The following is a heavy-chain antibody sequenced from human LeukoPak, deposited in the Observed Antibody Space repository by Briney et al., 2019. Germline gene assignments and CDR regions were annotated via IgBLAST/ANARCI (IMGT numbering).Heavy chain of an antibody. Sequence: GGSLRLSCAASGFAFHAFDMYWVRQAPGKGLEWVSRITNDGGKTYYADSVRGRFTISRDNSQSSLYLQMNSLRTDDAALYYCATWAFYHGLDVWGQGTTVTVSS. J-gene: IGHJ6*02. D-gene: IGHD1-26*01. V-gene: IGHV3-43*02. CDR3: ATWAFYHGLDV. CDR2: ITNDGGKT. CDR1: GFAFHAFD.